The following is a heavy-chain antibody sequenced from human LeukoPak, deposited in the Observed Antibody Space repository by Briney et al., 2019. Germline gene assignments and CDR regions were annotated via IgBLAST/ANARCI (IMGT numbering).Heavy chain of an antibody. V-gene: IGHV4-4*02. CDR1: GGSISSSNW. CDR2: IYHSGGT. J-gene: IGHJ4*02. Sequence: PSETLSLTCAVSGGSISSSNWWSWVRQPPGKELEWIGEIYHSGGTHSNPSLKSRVHISVDKSKIQFSLKLSSVTAADTAVYYCARGVRPRSRSGYHYYFDYWGQGTLVTVSS. CDR3: ARGVRPRSRSGYHYYFDY. D-gene: IGHD3-22*01.